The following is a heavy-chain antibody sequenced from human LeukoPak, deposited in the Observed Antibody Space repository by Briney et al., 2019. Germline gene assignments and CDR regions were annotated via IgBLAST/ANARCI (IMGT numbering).Heavy chain of an antibody. D-gene: IGHD6-19*01. Sequence: SETLSLTCTVSGGSISSYYWSWSRQPPGKGLEWIGYIYYSGSTNYNPSLKSRVTISVDTSKNQFSLKLSSVTAADTAVYYCARQIAVAGTYFDYWGQGTLVTVSS. CDR1: GGSISSYY. J-gene: IGHJ4*02. CDR3: ARQIAVAGTYFDY. CDR2: IYYSGST. V-gene: IGHV4-59*08.